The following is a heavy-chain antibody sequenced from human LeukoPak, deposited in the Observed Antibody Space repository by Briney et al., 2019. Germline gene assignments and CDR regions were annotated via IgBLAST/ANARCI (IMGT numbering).Heavy chain of an antibody. J-gene: IGHJ3*02. V-gene: IGHV3-23*01. CDR1: GFTFSSYA. CDR2: ISGSGGST. CDR3: AKQFRITIFGVVTHMPDAFDI. Sequence: PGGSLRLSCAASGFTFSSYAMSWVRQAPGKGLEWVSAISGSGGSTYNADSVKGRFTISRDNSKNTLYLQMNSLRAEDTAVYYCAKQFRITIFGVVTHMPDAFDIWGQGTMVTVSS. D-gene: IGHD3-3*01.